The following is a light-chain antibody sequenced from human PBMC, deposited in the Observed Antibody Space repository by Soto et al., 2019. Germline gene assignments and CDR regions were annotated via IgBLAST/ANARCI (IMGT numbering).Light chain of an antibody. CDR2: GAS. CDR1: QSVSSSY. Sequence: EIVLTQSPGTLSLSPGERATLSCRASQSVSSSYLAWYQQKPGQAPRLLIYGASARATGIPDRSSGSGSWTDFPLTISRLEPEDFSVYYCQQYGSSPAITFGVGPQVQIK. CDR3: QQYGSSPAIT. J-gene: IGKJ4*01. V-gene: IGKV3-20*01.